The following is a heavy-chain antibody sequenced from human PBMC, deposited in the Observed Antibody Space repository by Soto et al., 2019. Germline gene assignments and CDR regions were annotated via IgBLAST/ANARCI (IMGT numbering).Heavy chain of an antibody. J-gene: IGHJ6*02. CDR2: IIIIFDTA. D-gene: IGHD5-12*01. CDR1: GGTFSRHA. CDR3: ARGAYSGPPDV. V-gene: IGHV1-69*13. Sequence: GASVTVSCKASGGTFSRHAIIWVRQAPGQGLEWMGGIIIIFDTAKYAQKFQGRVTIIADESTSTAYMELSSLRYEDTAVYYCARGAYSGPPDVWGQGTTVTVSS.